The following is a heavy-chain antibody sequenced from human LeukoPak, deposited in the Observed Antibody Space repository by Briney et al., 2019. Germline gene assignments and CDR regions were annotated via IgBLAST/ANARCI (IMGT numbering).Heavy chain of an antibody. CDR1: GGSISSGDYY. V-gene: IGHV4-30-2*01. CDR3: ARDGRAAAGDY. CDR2: IYDSGRT. Sequence: SETLSLTCTVSGGSISSGDYYWSWIRQPPGKGLEWIGYIYDSGRTDFNPSLKSRVTISIDTSKNQFSLKLSSVTAADTAVYYCARDGRAAAGDYWGQGTLVTVSS. D-gene: IGHD6-13*01. J-gene: IGHJ4*02.